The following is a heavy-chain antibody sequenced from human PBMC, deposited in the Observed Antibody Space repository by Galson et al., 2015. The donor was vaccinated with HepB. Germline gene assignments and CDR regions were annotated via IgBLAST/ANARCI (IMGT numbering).Heavy chain of an antibody. J-gene: IGHJ6*02. D-gene: IGHD3-3*01. Sequence: SLRLSCAASGFTFSSYAMSWVRQAPGKGLEWVSAISGSGGSTYYADSVKGRFTISRGNSKNTLYLQMNSLRAEDTAVYYCANFGKDNYYGMDVWGQGTTVTVSS. CDR1: GFTFSSYA. V-gene: IGHV3-23*01. CDR3: ANFGKDNYYGMDV. CDR2: ISGSGGST.